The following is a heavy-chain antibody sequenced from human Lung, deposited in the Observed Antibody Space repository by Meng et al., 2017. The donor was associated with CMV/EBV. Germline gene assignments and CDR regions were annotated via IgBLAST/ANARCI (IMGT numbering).Heavy chain of an antibody. CDR3: TRGRGGDYYFDY. J-gene: IGHJ4*01. V-gene: IGHV3-11*01. CDR1: GFSVSDYY. CDR2: VSSSSNSI. Sequence: GESLKISCEGLGFSVSDYYMIWIRQAPGKGLEWLAYVSSSSNSIYYTDSVEGQFTITRDNARNSLYLQMNSLRVDNTAVYYCTRGRGGDYYFDYWGQGTXVNGSS. D-gene: IGHD2-21*02.